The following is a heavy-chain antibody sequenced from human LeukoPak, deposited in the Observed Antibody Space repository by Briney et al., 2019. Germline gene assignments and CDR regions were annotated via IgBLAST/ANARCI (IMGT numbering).Heavy chain of an antibody. J-gene: IGHJ4*02. D-gene: IGHD6-19*01. CDR2: IIPILGIA. CDR3: ATMAGEGVY. V-gene: IGHV1-69*04. CDR1: GGTFSSYA. Sequence: ASVKVSCKASGGTFSSYAISWVRQAPGQGLEWMGRIIPILGIANYAQKLQGRVTMTTDTSTSTAYMELRSLRSDDTAVYYCATMAGEGVYWGQGTPVTVSS.